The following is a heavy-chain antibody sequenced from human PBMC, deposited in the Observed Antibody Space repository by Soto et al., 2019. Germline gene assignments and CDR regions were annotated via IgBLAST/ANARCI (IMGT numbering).Heavy chain of an antibody. CDR3: ARGALTVANGFDP. Sequence: QVQLVQSGAEVKKPGASVKVSCKASGYTFTDYYMNWGRQAPGQGLEWMGWVNPNNGVTHYAQKFQARVTMTWDTSISTAYMDLSRLRSDDTSLYYCARGALTVANGFDPWGQGTQVTVSS. CDR2: VNPNNGVT. D-gene: IGHD6-19*01. J-gene: IGHJ5*02. CDR1: GYTFTDYY. V-gene: IGHV1-2*02.